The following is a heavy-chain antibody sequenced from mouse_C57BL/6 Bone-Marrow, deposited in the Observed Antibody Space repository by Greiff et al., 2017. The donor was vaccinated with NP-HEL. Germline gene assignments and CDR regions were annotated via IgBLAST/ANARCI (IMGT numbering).Heavy chain of an antibody. CDR1: GYAFTNYL. CDR3: ASMVTGGWFAY. V-gene: IGHV1-54*01. Sequence: QVQLQQSGAELVRPGTSVKVSCKASGYAFTNYLIEWVKQRPGQGLEWIGVINPGSGGTNYNEKFKGKATLTADKSSSTAYMQLSSLTSEDSAVYFCASMVTGGWFAYWGQGTLVTVSA. CDR2: INPGSGGT. D-gene: IGHD2-2*01. J-gene: IGHJ3*01.